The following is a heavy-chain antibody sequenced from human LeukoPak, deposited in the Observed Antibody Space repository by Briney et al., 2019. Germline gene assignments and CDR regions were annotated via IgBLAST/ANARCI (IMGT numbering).Heavy chain of an antibody. D-gene: IGHD5-18*01. CDR2: INTNSGDT. CDR3: AREKNRSLGYSYGLGY. J-gene: IGHJ4*02. Sequence: ASVKVSCKASGFTFTDYYMHWVRQAPGQGLEWMGWINTNSGDTNSVQKFQNRVTMTRDTSISTASMELSRLRSDDTAVYYCAREKNRSLGYSYGLGYWGQGTLVTVSS. CDR1: GFTFTDYY. V-gene: IGHV1-2*02.